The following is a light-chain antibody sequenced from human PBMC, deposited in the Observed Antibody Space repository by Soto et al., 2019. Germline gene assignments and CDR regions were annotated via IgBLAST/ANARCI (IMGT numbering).Light chain of an antibody. CDR3: QQYGSSLPWS. V-gene: IGKV3-20*01. CDR2: GAS. J-gene: IGKJ1*01. Sequence: EIGLTQSPGTLSLSPGERATLSCRASQSVSSYLAWYQQKPGQAPRLLIYGASTRATGIPDRFRGTGSGTDLTLNISRLEPEDFVVFYCQQYGSSLPWSFGQGTKVEIK. CDR1: QSVSSY.